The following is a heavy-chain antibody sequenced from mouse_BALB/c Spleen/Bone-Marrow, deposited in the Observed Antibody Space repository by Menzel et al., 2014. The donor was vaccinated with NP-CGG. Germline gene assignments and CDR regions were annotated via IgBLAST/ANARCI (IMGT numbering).Heavy chain of an antibody. D-gene: IGHD1-1*02. CDR2: IWAGGST. V-gene: IGHV2-9*02. CDR3: ARGYGSAWFAY. Sequence: VNVVESGPGLVAPSQSLSITCTVSGFSLTSYGVHWVRQPPGKGLEWLGVIWAGGSTNYNSALMSRLSISKDDSKSQVFLKMNSLQTDDTAMYYCARGYGSAWFAYWGQGTLVTVSA. J-gene: IGHJ3*01. CDR1: GFSLTSYG.